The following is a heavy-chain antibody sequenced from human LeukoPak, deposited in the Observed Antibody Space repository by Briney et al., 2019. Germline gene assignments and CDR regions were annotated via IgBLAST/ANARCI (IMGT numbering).Heavy chain of an antibody. CDR3: AREDTAMVLVDY. V-gene: IGHV1-69*01. J-gene: IGHJ4*02. Sequence: SVKVSCKASGSTFSSYAISWVRQTPGQGLEWMGGIIPIFGTANYAQKFQGRVTITADESTSTAYMELSSLRSEDTAVYYCAREDTAMVLVDYWGQGTLVTVSS. CDR2: IIPIFGTA. CDR1: GSTFSSYA. D-gene: IGHD5-18*01.